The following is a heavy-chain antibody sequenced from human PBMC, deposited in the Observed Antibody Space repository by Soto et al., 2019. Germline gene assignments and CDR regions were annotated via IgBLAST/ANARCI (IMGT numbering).Heavy chain of an antibody. Sequence: GGSLRLSCAASGFTFSSYSMNWVRQAPGKGLEWVSYISTSSSTIYYADSVKGRFTISRDNAKNSLYLQMNSLRAEDTAGYYCARAFVVVPGAITGYYFDYWGQGTLVTVSS. CDR1: GFTFSSYS. CDR2: ISTSSSTI. J-gene: IGHJ4*02. CDR3: ARAFVVVPGAITGYYFDY. D-gene: IGHD2-2*01. V-gene: IGHV3-48*01.